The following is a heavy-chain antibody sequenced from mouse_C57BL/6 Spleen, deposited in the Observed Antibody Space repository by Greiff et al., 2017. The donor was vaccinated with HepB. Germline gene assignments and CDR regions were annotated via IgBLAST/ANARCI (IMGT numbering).Heavy chain of an antibody. CDR3: ARTGTAMDY. Sequence: VQLVESGPGLVAPSQSLSITCTVSGFSLTSYAISWVRQPPGKGLEWLAVIWTGGGTNYNSALKSRLSISKDNSKSQVFLKMNSLQTDDTARYYCARTGTAMDYWGQGTSVTVSS. CDR1: GFSLTSYA. V-gene: IGHV2-9-1*01. D-gene: IGHD4-1*01. CDR2: IWTGGGT. J-gene: IGHJ4*01.